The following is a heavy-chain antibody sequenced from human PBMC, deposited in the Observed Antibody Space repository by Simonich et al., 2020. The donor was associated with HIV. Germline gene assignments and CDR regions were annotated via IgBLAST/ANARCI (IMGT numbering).Heavy chain of an antibody. CDR2: IYYMGST. CDR3: ARHDSSGFDY. CDR1: GGSISSSSYP. V-gene: IGHV4-39*01. Sequence: QLQLQESGPGLVKPSETLSLTCTVSGGSISSSSYPWGWNRQPPGKGLEWIGSIYYMGSTYSNPSLKRRVTISVDTSKNQFSLKLSSVTAADTAVYYCARHDSSGFDYWGQGTLVTVSS. J-gene: IGHJ4*02. D-gene: IGHD3-22*01.